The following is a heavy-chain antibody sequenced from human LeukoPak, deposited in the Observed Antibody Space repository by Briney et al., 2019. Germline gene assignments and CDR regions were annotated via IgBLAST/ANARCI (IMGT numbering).Heavy chain of an antibody. CDR1: GGSISGYY. Sequence: SETLSLTCTVSGGSISGYYWSWIRQPPGKGLEWIGFIHDSGSAYYNASLKSRVTISVDTSKNQFSLKLSSVTAADTAVYYCARDRQMGERYYYYYMDVWGKGTTVTVSS. CDR3: ARDRQMGERYYYYYMDV. J-gene: IGHJ6*03. V-gene: IGHV4-59*12. CDR2: IHDSGSA. D-gene: IGHD3-16*01.